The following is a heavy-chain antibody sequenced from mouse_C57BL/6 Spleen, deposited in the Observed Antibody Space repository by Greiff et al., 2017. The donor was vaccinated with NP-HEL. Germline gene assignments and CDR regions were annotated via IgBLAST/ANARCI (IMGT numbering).Heavy chain of an antibody. CDR1: GFTFSDYG. J-gene: IGHJ4*01. Sequence: EVKVVESGGGLVKPGGSLKLSCAASGFTFSDYGMHWVRQAPEKGLEWVAYISSGSSTIYYADTVKGRFTISRDNAKNTLFLQMTSLRSEDTAMYYCARPFSDYDEAMDYWGQGTSVTVSS. CDR3: ARPFSDYDEAMDY. V-gene: IGHV5-17*01. D-gene: IGHD2-4*01. CDR2: ISSGSSTI.